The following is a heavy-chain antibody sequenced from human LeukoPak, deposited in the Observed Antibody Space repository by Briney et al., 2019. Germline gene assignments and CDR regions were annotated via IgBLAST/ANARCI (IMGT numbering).Heavy chain of an antibody. Sequence: GGSLRLSCAASGFTFSGSAMHWVRQASGKGLEWVGRIRSKANSYATAYAASVKGRFTISRDDSKNTAYLQMNSLKTEDTAVYYRTSVSVVVIGRDMDVWGKGTTVTVSS. CDR3: TSVSVVVIGRDMDV. CDR2: IRSKANSYAT. J-gene: IGHJ6*03. CDR1: GFTFSGSA. V-gene: IGHV3-73*01. D-gene: IGHD3-22*01.